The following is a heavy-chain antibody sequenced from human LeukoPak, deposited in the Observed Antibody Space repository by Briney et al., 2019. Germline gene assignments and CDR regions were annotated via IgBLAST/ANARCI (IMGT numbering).Heavy chain of an antibody. CDR2: ISYDGSNK. Sequence: GGSLRLSCAASGFTFSSYSMHWVRQAPGKGLEWVAVISYDGSNKYYADSVKGRFTISRDNSKNTLYLQMNSLRAEDTAVYYCAKDRYDSSGFDYWGQGTLVTVSS. V-gene: IGHV3-30*18. J-gene: IGHJ4*02. D-gene: IGHD3-22*01. CDR3: AKDRYDSSGFDY. CDR1: GFTFSSYS.